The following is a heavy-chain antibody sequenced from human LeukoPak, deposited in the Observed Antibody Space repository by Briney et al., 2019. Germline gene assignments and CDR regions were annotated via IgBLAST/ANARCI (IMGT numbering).Heavy chain of an antibody. D-gene: IGHD4-23*01. CDR1: GFTFSSYA. CDR2: ISGGAFNT. J-gene: IGHJ4*01. V-gene: IGHV3-23*01. Sequence: WGSLRLSCEASGFTFSSYAMSWVRQAPGKGLEWVSAISGGAFNTYYADSVKGRYTISRDSSKNTLYLQMNSLRVEDTAVYYCAKDAANERTTVAYCNDFWGQGTLVSVSS. CDR3: AKDAANERTTVAYCNDF.